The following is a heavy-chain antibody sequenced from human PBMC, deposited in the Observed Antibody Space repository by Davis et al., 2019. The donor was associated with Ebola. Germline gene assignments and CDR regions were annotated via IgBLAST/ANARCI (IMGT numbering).Heavy chain of an antibody. CDR3: ARAPDIVVVPAASAFDI. J-gene: IGHJ3*02. CDR1: GGSISSGGYY. V-gene: IGHV4-31*03. D-gene: IGHD2-2*01. Sequence: PSETLSLTCTVSGGSISSGGYYWSWIRQHPGKGLEWIGYIYYSGSTYYNPSLKSRVTISVDTSKNQFSLKLSSVTAADTAVYYCARAPDIVVVPAASAFDIWGQGTMVTVSS. CDR2: IYYSGST.